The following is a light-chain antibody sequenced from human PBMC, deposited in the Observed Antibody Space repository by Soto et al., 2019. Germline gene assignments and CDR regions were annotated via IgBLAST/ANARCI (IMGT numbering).Light chain of an antibody. Sequence: DRGTITCRASQSISSWLAWYQQKPGKAPKLLIYKASTLKSGVPSRFSGSGSGTEFTLTISSLQPDDFATYYCQHYNSYSEAFGQGTKVDI. V-gene: IGKV1-5*03. CDR1: QSISSW. CDR2: KAS. J-gene: IGKJ1*01. CDR3: QHYNSYSEA.